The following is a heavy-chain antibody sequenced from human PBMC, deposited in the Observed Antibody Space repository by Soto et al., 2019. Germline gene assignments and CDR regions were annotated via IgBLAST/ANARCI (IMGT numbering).Heavy chain of an antibody. Sequence: QVQLQESGPGLVKPSETLSLTCTVSGGSVSSSSYYWSWIRQPPGKGLEWIGYIYYSGSTNYNPSLKSRAPVSVDTSKNQFSLKLTSLTAADTAVYYCARYNGDYGKWYFDLWGRGTLVTVS. CDR2: IYYSGST. J-gene: IGHJ2*01. V-gene: IGHV4-61*01. CDR1: GGSVSSSSYY. D-gene: IGHD4-17*01. CDR3: ARYNGDYGKWYFDL.